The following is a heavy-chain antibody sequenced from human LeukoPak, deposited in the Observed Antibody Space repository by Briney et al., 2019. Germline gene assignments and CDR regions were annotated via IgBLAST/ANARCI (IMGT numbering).Heavy chain of an antibody. J-gene: IGHJ6*03. CDR3: ATSGGFVLPNAITGNWYMDF. D-gene: IGHD2-2*01. CDR2: ITRAGGYT. Sequence: GGSLRLSCGASGFTFSDYSMNWVRQAPGKGLVWVACITRAGGYTYYADSVKGRFTISRDNAQNSLFLQMNSLRAEDTAVYFCATSGGFVLPNAITGNWYMDFWGRGTSVTVSS. CDR1: GFTFSDYS. V-gene: IGHV3-21*01.